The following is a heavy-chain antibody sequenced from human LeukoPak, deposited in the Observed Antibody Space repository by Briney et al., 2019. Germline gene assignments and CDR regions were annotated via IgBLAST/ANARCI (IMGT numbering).Heavy chain of an antibody. D-gene: IGHD2-8*01. Sequence: GGSLRLSCEASGFNFNTYSMAWVRQAPGKGLDWVSIISCASESIFYADSVKGRFTISRDNAKNSLYLQMNRLRAEDTAVYYCARDADNIVLIGYYYMDVWGKGTTVTVSS. CDR3: ARDADNIVLIGYYYMDV. V-gene: IGHV3-21*01. CDR1: GFNFNTYS. J-gene: IGHJ6*03. CDR2: ISCASESI.